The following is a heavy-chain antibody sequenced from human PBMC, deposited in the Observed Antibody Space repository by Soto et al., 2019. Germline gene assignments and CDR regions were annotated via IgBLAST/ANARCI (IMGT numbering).Heavy chain of an antibody. J-gene: IGHJ4*02. CDR1: GFTFSSYA. V-gene: IGHV3-23*01. Sequence: GGSLRLSCAASGFTFSSYAMSWVRQAPGKGLEWVSAISGSGGSTYYADSVKGRFTISRDNSKNTLYLQMNSLRAEDTAVYYCAKKGGGSITIFGVAPGPFPFFDYWGQGTLVTVSS. D-gene: IGHD3-3*01. CDR2: ISGSGGST. CDR3: AKKGGGSITIFGVAPGPFPFFDY.